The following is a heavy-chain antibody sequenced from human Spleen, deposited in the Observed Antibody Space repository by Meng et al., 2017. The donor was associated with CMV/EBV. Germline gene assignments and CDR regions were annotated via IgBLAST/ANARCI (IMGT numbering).Heavy chain of an antibody. V-gene: IGHV4-59*01. D-gene: IGHD6-19*01. CDR2: IYYSGST. J-gene: IGHJ4*02. CDR3: ARDVSGWGNYFDY. CDR1: GGSISSYY. Sequence: CTVSGGSISSYYWSWIRQPPGKGLEWIGYIYYSGSTNYNPSLKSRVTISVDTSKNQFSLKLSSVTAADTAVYYCARDVSGWGNYFDYWGQGTLVTVSS.